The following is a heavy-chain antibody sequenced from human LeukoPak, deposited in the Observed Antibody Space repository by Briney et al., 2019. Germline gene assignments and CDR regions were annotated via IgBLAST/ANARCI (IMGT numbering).Heavy chain of an antibody. V-gene: IGHV4-59*01. CDR3: ARGAGSGSYEDYFDY. J-gene: IGHJ4*02. D-gene: IGHD3-10*01. CDR1: GGSISSYY. CDR2: IYYSGST. Sequence: PSETLSLTCTVSGGSISSYYWSWIRQPPGKGLEWIGYIYYSGSTNYNPSLKSRVTISVDTSKNQFSLKLSSVTAADTAVYYCARGAGSGSYEDYFDYWGQGTLVTVSS.